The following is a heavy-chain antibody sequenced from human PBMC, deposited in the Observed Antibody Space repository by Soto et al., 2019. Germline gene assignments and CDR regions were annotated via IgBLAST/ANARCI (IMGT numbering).Heavy chain of an antibody. J-gene: IGHJ6*02. D-gene: IGHD4-17*01. CDR3: ARVYGDYELDYYGMDV. CDR1: GGSISSGGYY. Sequence: LSLTCTVSGGSISSGGYYWSWIRQHPGKGLEWIGYIYYSGSTYYNPSLKSRVTISVDTSKNQFSLKLSSVTAADTAVYYCARVYGDYELDYYGMDVWGQGTTVTVSS. V-gene: IGHV4-31*03. CDR2: IYYSGST.